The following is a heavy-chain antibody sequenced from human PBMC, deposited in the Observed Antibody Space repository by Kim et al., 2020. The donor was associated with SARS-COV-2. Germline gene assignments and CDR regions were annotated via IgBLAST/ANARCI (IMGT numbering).Heavy chain of an antibody. D-gene: IGHD4-4*01. CDR1: GFTFSSYA. Sequence: GGSLRLSCAASGFTFSSYAMSWVRQAPGKGLEWVSAISGSGGSTYYADSVKGRFTISRDNSKNTLYLQMNSLRAEDTAVYYCAKDKPRDYSNYYYYGMDVWGQGTTVTVSS. CDR2: ISGSGGST. CDR3: AKDKPRDYSNYYYYGMDV. V-gene: IGHV3-23*01. J-gene: IGHJ6*02.